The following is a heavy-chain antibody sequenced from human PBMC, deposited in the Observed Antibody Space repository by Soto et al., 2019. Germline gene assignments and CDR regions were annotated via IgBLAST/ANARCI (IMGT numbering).Heavy chain of an antibody. V-gene: IGHV3-23*01. CDR3: ARRRGSGNYFIDL. D-gene: IGHD3-10*01. CDR1: GFTFSNSD. J-gene: IGHJ4*02. CDR2: ISSSGTDT. Sequence: EVQLLGSGGGLVQLGGSLRLSCAASGFTFSNSDMVWVRQAPGKGLEWVSTISSSGTDTYYADSVKGRFTISRDNSRDKLFLQLNNLRAEDTALYYGARRRGSGNYFIDLWGQGTLVTVSS.